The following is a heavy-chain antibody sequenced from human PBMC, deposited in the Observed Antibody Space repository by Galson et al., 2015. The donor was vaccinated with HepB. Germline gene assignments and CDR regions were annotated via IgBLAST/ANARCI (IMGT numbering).Heavy chain of an antibody. CDR3: ARVIAAAGTLYYYYYSMDV. D-gene: IGHD6-13*01. CDR2: ISAYNGNT. Sequence: KVSCKASGYTFTSYGISWVRQAPGQGLEWMGWISAYNGNTNYAQKLQGRVTMTTDTSTSTAYMELRSLRSDDTAVYCCARVIAAAGTLYYYYYSMDVWGQGTTVTVSS. CDR1: GYTFTSYG. J-gene: IGHJ6*02. V-gene: IGHV1-18*01.